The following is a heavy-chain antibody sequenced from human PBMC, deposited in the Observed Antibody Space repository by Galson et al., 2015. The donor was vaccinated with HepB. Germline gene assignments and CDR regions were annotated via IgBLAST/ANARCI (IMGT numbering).Heavy chain of an antibody. J-gene: IGHJ5*02. CDR3: ARGIITIFGVVTLGWFDP. CDR1: GFTFSSYS. V-gene: IGHV3-21*01. Sequence: SLRLSCAASGFTFSSYSMNWVRQAPGKGLEWVSSISSSSSYIYYADSVKGRFTISRDNAKNSLYLQMNSLRAEDTAVYYCARGIITIFGVVTLGWFDPWGQGTLVTVSS. D-gene: IGHD3-3*01. CDR2: ISSSSSYI.